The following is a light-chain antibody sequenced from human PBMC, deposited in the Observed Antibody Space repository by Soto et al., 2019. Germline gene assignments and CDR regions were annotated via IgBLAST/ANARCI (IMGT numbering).Light chain of an antibody. CDR1: SSDVGSYNL. CDR3: CSYAGTSTYV. Sequence: QSALTQPASVSGSPGQSITISCTGTSSDVGSYNLVSWYQQHPGKAPTLMIYEGSERPSGVSNRLSGSKSGNTASLTISGLQAEDEADYYCCSYAGTSTYVFGTGTK. J-gene: IGLJ1*01. V-gene: IGLV2-23*01. CDR2: EGS.